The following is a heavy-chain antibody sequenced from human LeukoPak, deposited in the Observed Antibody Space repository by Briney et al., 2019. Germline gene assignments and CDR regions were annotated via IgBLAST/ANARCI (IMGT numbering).Heavy chain of an antibody. CDR1: AVSISSSTYY. CDR2: IYYSGST. Sequence: DPSETLSLTCTVSAVSISSSTYYWGWIRQPPGKGLEWIGTIYYSGSTYYNPSLKSRVTISVDTSKNQFSLKLSSVTAADTAMYYCARHDSSGPYNAFDIWGQGTMVTVSS. V-gene: IGHV4-39*01. J-gene: IGHJ3*02. D-gene: IGHD3-22*01. CDR3: ARHDSSGPYNAFDI.